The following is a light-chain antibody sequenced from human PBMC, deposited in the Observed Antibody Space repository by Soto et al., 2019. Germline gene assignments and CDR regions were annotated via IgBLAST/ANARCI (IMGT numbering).Light chain of an antibody. J-gene: IGKJ1*01. CDR1: QSVSRSY. Sequence: EIVLTQSPGTLSLSPGERATLSCRASQSVSRSYLAWYQQKPGQAPKLLIYRASSRATGIPDRFSGSGSGTDFTLTISRLEPEDFAVYYCQQYGSYWTFGQGTKVEIK. CDR2: RAS. CDR3: QQYGSYWT. V-gene: IGKV3-20*01.